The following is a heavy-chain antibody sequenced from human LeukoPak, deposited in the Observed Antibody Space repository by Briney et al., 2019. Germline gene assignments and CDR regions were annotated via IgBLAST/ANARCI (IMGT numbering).Heavy chain of an antibody. D-gene: IGHD4-17*01. J-gene: IGHJ4*02. CDR3: ARADSTVTTDFYY. CDR1: GFTFSSYG. V-gene: IGHV3-30*03. Sequence: GGSLRLSCAASGFTFSSYGMHWVRQAPGKGLEWVAVISYDGSNKYYADSVKGRFTISRDNSKNTLYLQMNSLRAEDTAVYYCARADSTVTTDFYYWGQGTLVTVSS. CDR2: ISYDGSNK.